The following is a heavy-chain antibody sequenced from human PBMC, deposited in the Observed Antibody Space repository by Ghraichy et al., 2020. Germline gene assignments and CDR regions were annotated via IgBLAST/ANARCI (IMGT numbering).Heavy chain of an antibody. CDR1: GGSISSSSYY. V-gene: IGHV4-39*07. CDR3: AREGGYSYATGGDWYFDL. J-gene: IGHJ2*01. CDR2: IYYSGST. Sequence: SETLSLTCTVSGGSISSSSYYWGWIRQPPGKGLEWIGSIYYSGSTYYNPSLKSRVTISVDTSKNQFSLKLSSVTAADTAVYYCAREGGYSYATGGDWYFDLWGRGTLVTVSS. D-gene: IGHD5-18*01.